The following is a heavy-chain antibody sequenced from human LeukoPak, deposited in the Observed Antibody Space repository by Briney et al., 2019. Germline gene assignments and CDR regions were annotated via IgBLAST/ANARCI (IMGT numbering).Heavy chain of an antibody. CDR3: ARLTSSWSFDY. CDR1: GYNFITYW. D-gene: IGHD6-13*01. V-gene: IGHV5-51*01. Sequence: GESLKISCKGSGYNFITYWISWVRQMPGKGLEWMGIISPDGSDTRYSPSFQGQVTISADKSITTAYLQWSSLKASDTAMYYCARLTSSWSFDYWGQGTLVTVSS. J-gene: IGHJ4*02. CDR2: ISPDGSDT.